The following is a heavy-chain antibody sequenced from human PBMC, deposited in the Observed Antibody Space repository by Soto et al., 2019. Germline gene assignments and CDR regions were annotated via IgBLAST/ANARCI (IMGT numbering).Heavy chain of an antibody. CDR1: GFIFSNYA. CDR2: IWSDGSYE. J-gene: IGHJ4*02. Sequence: VQLVESGGGVVQPGRSLRLSCAASGFIFSNYAMHWVRQAPGQGLEWVALIWSDGSYENYAESVKGRFTISRDNSKNTLYVQMNSLRLEDTAVYFCARGTGSGSFLIDYWGQGTLVTVSS. CDR3: ARGTGSGSFLIDY. V-gene: IGHV3-33*01. D-gene: IGHD3-10*01.